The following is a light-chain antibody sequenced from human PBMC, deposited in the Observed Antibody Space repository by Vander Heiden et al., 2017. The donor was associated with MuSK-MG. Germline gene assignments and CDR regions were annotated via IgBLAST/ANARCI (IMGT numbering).Light chain of an antibody. J-gene: IGLJ3*02. CDR1: SDDVGGYEY. CDR2: DVS. CDR3: SSYTISNTLVV. Sequence: QSALTQPASAFGSPGQSITIPCTGTSDDVGGYEYVSWYRQHPGKAPKVIIYDVSNRPSGVSNRFSGSKSGNTASLTISGLQAEDEADYYCSSYTISNTLVVFGGGTKLTVL. V-gene: IGLV2-14*01.